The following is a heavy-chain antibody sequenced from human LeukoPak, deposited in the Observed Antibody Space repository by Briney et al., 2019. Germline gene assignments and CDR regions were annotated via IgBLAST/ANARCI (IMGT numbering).Heavy chain of an antibody. CDR2: INSDGSST. V-gene: IGHV3-74*01. CDR3: VKEVSGTTTGGLYYFDY. CDR1: GFTFSSYW. J-gene: IGHJ4*02. D-gene: IGHD1-14*01. Sequence: GGSPRLSCAASGFTFSSYWMHWVRQAPGKGLVWVSRINSDGSSTSYADSVKGRFTISRDNAKNTLYLQMNSLRAEDTAVYYCVKEVSGTTTGGLYYFDYWGQGTLVTVSP.